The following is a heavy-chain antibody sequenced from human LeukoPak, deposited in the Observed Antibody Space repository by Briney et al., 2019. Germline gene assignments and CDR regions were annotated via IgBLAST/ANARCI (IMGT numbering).Heavy chain of an antibody. Sequence: SETPSLTCSVSGYSISSGYYWGWIRQPPGKGLEWIGSIYNSGSTYYNPSLKSRVTISVDKSKNQFSLKLSSVTAADTAVYYCARVGGYGCFDYWGQGTLVTVSS. D-gene: IGHD4-17*01. CDR1: GYSISSGYY. CDR3: ARVGGYGCFDY. J-gene: IGHJ4*02. V-gene: IGHV4-38-2*02. CDR2: IYNSGST.